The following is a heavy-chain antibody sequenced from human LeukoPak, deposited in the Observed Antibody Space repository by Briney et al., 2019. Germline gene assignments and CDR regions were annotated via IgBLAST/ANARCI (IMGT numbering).Heavy chain of an antibody. J-gene: IGHJ4*02. Sequence: GALRLSCAASGFSFSSYWMTWVRQAPGKGLEWVSSISSNSRYIYYADSMRGRFTISRDNAKNSLHLQMNSLKPEDTAVYYCARVAEAAAFDSWGQGTLVTVSS. V-gene: IGHV3-21*06. CDR1: GFSFSSYW. D-gene: IGHD6-13*01. CDR2: ISSNSRYI. CDR3: ARVAEAAAFDS.